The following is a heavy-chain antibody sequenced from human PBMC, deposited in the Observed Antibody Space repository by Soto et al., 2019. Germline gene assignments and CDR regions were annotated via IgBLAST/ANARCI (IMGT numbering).Heavy chain of an antibody. CDR2: IIPIFGTA. J-gene: IGHJ1*01. CDR1: GGTFSSYA. D-gene: IGHD1-26*01. CDR3: ARGGCIVGDLNFKH. Sequence: SVKVSCTASGGTFSSYAISWVLQAPGQGLEWMGGIIPIFGTANYAQKFQGRVTITADKSTSTAYMELSSLRSEDTAVYYCARGGCIVGDLNFKHWGQGTPVTVYS. V-gene: IGHV1-69*06.